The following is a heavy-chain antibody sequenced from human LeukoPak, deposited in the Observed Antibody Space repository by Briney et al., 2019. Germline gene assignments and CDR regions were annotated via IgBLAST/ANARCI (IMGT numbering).Heavy chain of an antibody. CDR3: ARDRESHGSGSCYKGYYYYGMDV. V-gene: IGHV3-21*01. J-gene: IGHJ6*02. D-gene: IGHD3-10*01. CDR1: GFTFSSYS. Sequence: GGSLRLSCAASGFTFSSYSMNWVRQAPGKGLEWVSSISSSSSYIYYADSVKGRFTISRDNAKNSLYLQMNSLRAEDTAVYYCARDRESHGSGSCYKGYYYYGMDVWGQGTTVTVSS. CDR2: ISSSSSYI.